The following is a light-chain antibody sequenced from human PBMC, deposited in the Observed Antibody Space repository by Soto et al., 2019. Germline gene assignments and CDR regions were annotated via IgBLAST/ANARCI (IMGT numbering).Light chain of an antibody. J-gene: IGKJ1*01. Sequence: EILLTQSPGTLSLSPGERATLSCRASQSVSSSYLACYQQKPGQAPRLLIYGASSRATGIPDRFGGSESGTDFTLTISRLEPEDFAVYYCQQYGSSPPFTFGQGTKVDIK. CDR3: QQYGSSPPFT. CDR2: GAS. CDR1: QSVSSSY. V-gene: IGKV3-20*01.